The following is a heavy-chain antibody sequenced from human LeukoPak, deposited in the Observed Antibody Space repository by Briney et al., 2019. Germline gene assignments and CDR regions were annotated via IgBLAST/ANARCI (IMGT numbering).Heavy chain of an antibody. CDR2: MKHDGIEK. CDR3: AREGREGYNYPALDF. CDR1: GFTFGSYW. D-gene: IGHD5-24*01. J-gene: IGHJ4*02. V-gene: IGHV3-7*05. Sequence: GGSLRLSCAASGFTFGSYWMTWVRQAPGKGLEWVANMKHDGIEKYYVDSVKGRFTISRDNAKNSLYLQMNSLRAEDTAVYYCAREGREGYNYPALDFWGQGILATVSS.